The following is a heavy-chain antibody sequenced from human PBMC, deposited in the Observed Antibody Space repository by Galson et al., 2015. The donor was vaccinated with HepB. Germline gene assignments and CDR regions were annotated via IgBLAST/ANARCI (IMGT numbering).Heavy chain of an antibody. J-gene: IGHJ6*03. D-gene: IGHD7-27*01. CDR3: AGDPLITSNWGGVDYYYYMDV. CDR2: INPSGGGT. Sequence: SVKVSCKASGYSFTRYYMHWVRQAPGQGLEWMGIINPSGGGTTYVQKFQGRVTMTRDTSTSTVYMELSSLRSEDTAVYYCAGDPLITSNWGGVDYYYYMDVWGKGTTVTVSS. CDR1: GYSFTRYY. V-gene: IGHV1-46*01.